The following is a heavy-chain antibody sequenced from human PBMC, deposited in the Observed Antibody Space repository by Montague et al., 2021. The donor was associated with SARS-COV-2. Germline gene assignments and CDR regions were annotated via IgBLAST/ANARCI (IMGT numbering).Heavy chain of an antibody. D-gene: IGHD4-11*01. CDR3: ARVNTVRVYWFDP. CDR2: IYYSGST. CDR1: GGSISSGGYY. Sequence: TLSLTCTVSGGSISSGGYYWSRIRQHPGKGLEWIGYIYYSGSTYYNPSLKSRVTISVDTSKNQFSLKLSSVTAADTAVYYCARVNTVRVYWFDPWGQGTLVTVSS. J-gene: IGHJ5*02. V-gene: IGHV4-31*03.